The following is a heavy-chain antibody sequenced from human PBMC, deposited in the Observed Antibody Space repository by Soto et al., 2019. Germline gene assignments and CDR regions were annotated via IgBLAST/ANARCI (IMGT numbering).Heavy chain of an antibody. CDR3: ARHIYPQLYWFDP. D-gene: IGHD3-10*01. Sequence: PSETLSLTCTVSGGSISSGDYYWSWIRQPPGKGLEWIGYIYYSGSTNYNPSLKSRVTISVDTSKNQFSLKLSSVTAADTAVYYCARHIYPQLYWFDPWGQGTLVTVSS. CDR1: GGSISSGDYY. V-gene: IGHV4-61*08. J-gene: IGHJ5*02. CDR2: IYYSGST.